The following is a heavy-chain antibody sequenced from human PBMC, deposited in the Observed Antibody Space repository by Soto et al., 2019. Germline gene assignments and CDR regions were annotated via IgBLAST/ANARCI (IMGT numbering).Heavy chain of an antibody. J-gene: IGHJ4*02. CDR1: GFTFSSYG. CDR3: AKADTAMVTGFDY. D-gene: IGHD5-18*01. V-gene: IGHV3-30*18. Sequence: SLRLSCAASGFTFSSYGMHWVRQAPGKGLEWVAVISYDGSNKYYADSVKGRFTISRDNSKNTLYLQMNSLRAEDTAVYYCAKADTAMVTGFDYWGQGTLVTVSS. CDR2: ISYDGSNK.